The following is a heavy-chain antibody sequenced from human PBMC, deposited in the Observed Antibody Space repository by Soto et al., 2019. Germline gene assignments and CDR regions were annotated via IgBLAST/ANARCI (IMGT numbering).Heavy chain of an antibody. J-gene: IGHJ4*02. CDR1: GFTFDDYA. D-gene: IGHD4-17*01. CDR2: ISWNSGSI. CDR3: AKGMATVTTPLVY. Sequence: GGSLRLSCAASGFTFDDYAMHWVRQAPGKGLEWVSGISWNSGSIGYADSVKGRFTISRDNAKNSLYLQMNSLRAEDTALYYCAKGMATVTTPLVYWGQGTLVTVSS. V-gene: IGHV3-9*01.